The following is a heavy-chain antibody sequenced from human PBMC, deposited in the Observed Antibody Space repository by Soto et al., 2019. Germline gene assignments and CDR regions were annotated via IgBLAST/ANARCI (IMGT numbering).Heavy chain of an antibody. Sequence: ASVKVSCKASGYTFTSYGISWVRQAPGQGLEWMGWISAYNGNTNYAQKLQGRVTMTTDTSTSTAYMELRSLRSDDTAVYYCAREARRSRELERDAFDIWGQGTMVTVSS. CDR2: ISAYNGNT. CDR3: AREARRSRELERDAFDI. V-gene: IGHV1-18*01. CDR1: GYTFTSYG. D-gene: IGHD1-1*01. J-gene: IGHJ3*02.